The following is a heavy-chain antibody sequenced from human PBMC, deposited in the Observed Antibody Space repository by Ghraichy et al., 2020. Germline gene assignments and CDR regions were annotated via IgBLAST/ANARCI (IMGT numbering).Heavy chain of an antibody. V-gene: IGHV1-8*01. Sequence: ASVKVSCKASGYTFTSYDINWVRQATGQGLEWMGWMNPNSGNTGYAQKFQGRVTMTRNTSISTAYMELSSLRSEDTAVYYCAREGGENYYDFWSGYSHTIDAFDIWGQGTMVTVSS. CDR1: GYTFTSYD. D-gene: IGHD3-3*01. CDR2: MNPNSGNT. J-gene: IGHJ3*02. CDR3: AREGGENYYDFWSGYSHTIDAFDI.